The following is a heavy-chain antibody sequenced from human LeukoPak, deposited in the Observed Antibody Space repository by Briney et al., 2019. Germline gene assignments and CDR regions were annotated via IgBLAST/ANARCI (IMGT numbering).Heavy chain of an antibody. CDR2: IDPNTGGT. V-gene: IGHV1-2*02. J-gene: IGHJ6*03. CDR1: GHTFTGYY. Sequence: ASVKVSCKTSGHTFTGYYMHWVRQAPGQGLEWMGWIDPNTGGTNYAQKFQGRVTMTRDTSISTDYMELTRLTSDDTAVYYCARVGGYYYDSSGYFGYMDVWGKGTTVTVSS. D-gene: IGHD3-22*01. CDR3: ARVGGYYYDSSGYFGYMDV.